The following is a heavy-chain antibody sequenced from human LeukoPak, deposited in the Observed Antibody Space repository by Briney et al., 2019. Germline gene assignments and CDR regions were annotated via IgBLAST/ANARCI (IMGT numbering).Heavy chain of an antibody. V-gene: IGHV1-69*13. CDR1: GGTFSSYA. J-gene: IGHJ4*02. D-gene: IGHD6-13*01. Sequence: GASVKVSCKASGGTFSSYAISWVRQAPGQGLEWMGGIIPIFGTANYAQKSQGRVTITADESTSTAYMELSSLRSEDTAVYYCARDPPGGAAADAALDYWGQGTLVTVSS. CDR2: IIPIFGTA. CDR3: ARDPPGGAAADAALDY.